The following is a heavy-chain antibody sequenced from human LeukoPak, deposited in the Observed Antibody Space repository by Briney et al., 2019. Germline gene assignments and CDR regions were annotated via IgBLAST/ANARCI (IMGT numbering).Heavy chain of an antibody. D-gene: IGHD2-2*01. V-gene: IGHV4-38-2*02. J-gene: IGHJ6*03. CDR2: IYHSGST. Sequence: SETLSLTCTVSGYSISSGYYWGWIRQPPGKGLEWIGYIYHSGSTNYNPSLKSRVTISVDMSKNQFSLKLSSVTAADTAVYYCARGYRARSGTSGYCMDVWGKGTTVTVSS. CDR3: ARGYRARSGTSGYCMDV. CDR1: GYSISSGYY.